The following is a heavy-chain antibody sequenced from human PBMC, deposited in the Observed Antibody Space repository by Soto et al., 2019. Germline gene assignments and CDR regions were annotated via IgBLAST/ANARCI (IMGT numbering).Heavy chain of an antibody. J-gene: IGHJ4*02. CDR3: ARFSARYTGGRDY. CDR2: SRNKANSYST. D-gene: IGHD1-26*01. V-gene: IGHV3-72*01. Sequence: EVQLVESGGGLVQPGGSLRLSCAASGFTFSDHYMDWVRQAPGKGLEWVGRSRNKANSYSTEYAASVKGRFIISRDESKNSLYLQMNSLKTEDTAVYYCARFSARYTGGRDYWGQGSLVTVSS. CDR1: GFTFSDHY.